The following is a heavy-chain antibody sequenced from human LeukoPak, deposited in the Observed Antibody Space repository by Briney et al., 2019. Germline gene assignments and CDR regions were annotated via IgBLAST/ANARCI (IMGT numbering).Heavy chain of an antibody. Sequence: PSETLSLTCSVSGVSISIYYWTWIRQPPGKGLEWIGYIYYSGSTNYNPSLKSRVTISVDTSKNQFSLKLSSVTAADTAVYYCAREVGGGRRGFGTKHDNYYMDVWGKGTTVTVSS. V-gene: IGHV4-59*01. J-gene: IGHJ6*03. CDR1: GVSISIYY. CDR2: IYYSGST. CDR3: AREVGGGRRGFGTKHDNYYMDV. D-gene: IGHD3-16*01.